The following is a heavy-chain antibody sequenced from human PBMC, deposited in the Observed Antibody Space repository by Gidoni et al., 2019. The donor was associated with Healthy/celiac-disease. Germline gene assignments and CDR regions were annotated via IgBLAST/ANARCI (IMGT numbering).Heavy chain of an antibody. Sequence: QVQLVQSGAEVMKPGSSVKVSCKASGGTFSSYAISWVRQAPGQGLEWMGRIIPILGIANYAQKFQGRVTITADKSTSTAYMELSSLRSEDTAVYYCASETITGTTRRRGATCWGQGTLVTVSS. CDR1: GGTFSSYA. J-gene: IGHJ4*02. D-gene: IGHD1-7*01. CDR2: IIPILGIA. V-gene: IGHV1-69*09. CDR3: ASETITGTTRRRGATC.